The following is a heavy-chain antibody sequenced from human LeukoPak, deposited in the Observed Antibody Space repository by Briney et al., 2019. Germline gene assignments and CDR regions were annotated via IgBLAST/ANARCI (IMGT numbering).Heavy chain of an antibody. J-gene: IGHJ4*02. CDR3: ATRERVPAAITPIDY. V-gene: IGHV4-59*01. CDR1: GASFSTNY. CDR2: VFDSGSN. Sequence: SETLSLTCSVSGASFSTNYWSWIRQPPGRGLEWIGYVFDSGSNNYNPSLKSRVTISVDTSTKQFSRRLSSVTAEDTAVYYCATRERVPAAITPIDYWGQGTLVTVSS. D-gene: IGHD2-2*02.